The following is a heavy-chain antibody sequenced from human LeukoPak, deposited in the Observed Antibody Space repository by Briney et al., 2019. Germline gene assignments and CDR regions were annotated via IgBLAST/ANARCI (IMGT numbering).Heavy chain of an antibody. CDR3: ARAVMYYYDSSGYSLFDY. J-gene: IGHJ4*02. Sequence: IYYADSVKGRFTISRDNAKNSLYLQMNSLRAEDTAVYYCARAVMYYYDSSGYSLFDYWGQGTLVTVSS. D-gene: IGHD3-22*01. CDR2: I. V-gene: IGHV3-21*01.